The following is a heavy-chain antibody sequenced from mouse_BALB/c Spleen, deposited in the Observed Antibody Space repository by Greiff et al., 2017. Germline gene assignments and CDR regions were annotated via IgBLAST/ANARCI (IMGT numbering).Heavy chain of an antibody. J-gene: IGHJ3*01. CDR3: ARGRSSYAWFAY. V-gene: IGHV5-6-5*01. D-gene: IGHD1-1*01. CDR1: GFTFSSYA. CDR2: ISSGGST. Sequence: EVKLVESGGGLVKPGGSLKLSCAASGFTFSSYAMSWVRQTPEKRLEWVASISSGGSTYYPDSVKGRFTISRDNARNILYLQMSSLRSEDTAMYYCARGRSSYAWFAYWGQGTLVTVSA.